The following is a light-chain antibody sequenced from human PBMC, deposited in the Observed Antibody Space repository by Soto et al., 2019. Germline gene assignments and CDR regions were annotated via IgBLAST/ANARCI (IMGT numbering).Light chain of an antibody. CDR1: FSDIGGHDD. V-gene: IGLV2-14*03. J-gene: IGLJ1*01. CDR2: GVT. Sequence: QSVLAQPASVSGSPGQSITISCTGSFSDIGGHDDVSWYQQHPGKVPKLLIYGVTDRPSGVSNRFSGSKSGNVASLTISGLQAEDEADYYCCSYTSDLTPYVFGTGTKVTVL. CDR3: CSYTSDLTPYV.